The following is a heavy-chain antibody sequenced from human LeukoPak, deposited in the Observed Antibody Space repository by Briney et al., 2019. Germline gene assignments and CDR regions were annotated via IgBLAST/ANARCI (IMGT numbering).Heavy chain of an antibody. Sequence: PGGSLRLSCTASGLTFSSYSLNWVRQAPGKGLEWIGSIYYSGSTYYNPSLKSRVTISVDTSKNQFSLKLSSVTAADTAVYYCARVMITFGGVIDYWGQGTLVTVSS. CDR3: ARVMITFGGVIDY. J-gene: IGHJ4*02. CDR2: IYYSGST. D-gene: IGHD3-16*02. CDR1: GLTFSSYSLN. V-gene: IGHV4-39*07.